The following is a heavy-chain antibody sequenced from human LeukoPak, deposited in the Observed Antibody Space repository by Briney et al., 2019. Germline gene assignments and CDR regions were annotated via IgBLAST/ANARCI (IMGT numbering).Heavy chain of an antibody. J-gene: IGHJ4*02. V-gene: IGHV3-30*04. CDR3: ARDYSSSCLDY. CDR1: GFTFSSYA. D-gene: IGHD6-13*01. CDR2: ISYDGSNK. Sequence: GGSPRLSCAASGFTFSSYAMHWVRQAPGKGLEWVAVISYDGSNKYYADSVKGRFTISRDNSKNTLYLQMNSLRAEDTAVYYCARDYSSSCLDYWGQGTLVTVSS.